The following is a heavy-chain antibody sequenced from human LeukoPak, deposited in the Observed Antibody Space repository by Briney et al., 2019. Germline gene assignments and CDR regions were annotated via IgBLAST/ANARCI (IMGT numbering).Heavy chain of an antibody. CDR3: AKSNGYGLVDI. V-gene: IGHV4-59*02. D-gene: IGHD3-10*01. CDR2: IYYTET. CDR1: GGSVSNYY. J-gene: IGHJ3*02. Sequence: KPSETLSLTCTVSGGSVSNYYWSWIRQSPGKGLEWIGYIYYTETSYNPSLKSRVTISLDTSRNQFSLKLNSVTAADTAVYYCAKSNGYGLVDIWGQGTMVTVSS.